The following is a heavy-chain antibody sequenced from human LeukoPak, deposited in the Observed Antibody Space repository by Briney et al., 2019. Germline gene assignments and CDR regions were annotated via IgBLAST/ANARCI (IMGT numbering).Heavy chain of an antibody. CDR1: GYTFTSYD. V-gene: IGHV1-8*03. CDR2: MNPNSGNT. CDR3: ARGTGYYGSGSYRTLYYFDY. Sequence: GASVKVSCKASGYTFTSYDINWVRQATGQGLEWMGWMNPNSGNTGYAQKFQGRVTITRNTSISTAYMELSSLRSEDTAVYYCARGTGYYGSGSYRTLYYFDYWGQGTLVTVSS. D-gene: IGHD3-10*01. J-gene: IGHJ4*02.